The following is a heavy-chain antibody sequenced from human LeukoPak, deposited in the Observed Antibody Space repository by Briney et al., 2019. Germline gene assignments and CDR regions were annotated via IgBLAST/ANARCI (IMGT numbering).Heavy chain of an antibody. V-gene: IGHV3-66*01. CDR3: ERGWGSGYIDY. Sequence: GGSLRLSCAVSGFTVSSNYMIWVRQAPGKGLEWVSVIYTGGSTYDADSVKGRFTISRETSNNTLYLQMHSLRADDTAVYFCERGWGSGYIDYWGQGTLVTVSS. CDR2: IYTGGST. J-gene: IGHJ4*02. D-gene: IGHD3-22*01. CDR1: GFTVSSNY.